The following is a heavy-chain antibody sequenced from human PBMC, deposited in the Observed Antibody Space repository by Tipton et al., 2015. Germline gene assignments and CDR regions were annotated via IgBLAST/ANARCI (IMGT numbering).Heavy chain of an antibody. D-gene: IGHD2-21*02. Sequence: GLVKPSETLSLTCTVSGVSISSYYWSWIRQPPGKGLEWIGYIQYSGSTNYNPSLKSRVTISVDTSKTQFSLKMSSVTASDTAVYYCASPSLPHDRGDYYFQSWGQGSLVTVSS. CDR3: ASPSLPHDRGDYYFQS. CDR1: GVSISSYY. J-gene: IGHJ4*02. V-gene: IGHV4-59*01. CDR2: IQYSGST.